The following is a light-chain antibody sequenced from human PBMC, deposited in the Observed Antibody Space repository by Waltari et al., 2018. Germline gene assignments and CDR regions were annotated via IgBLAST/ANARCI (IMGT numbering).Light chain of an antibody. J-gene: IGKJ1*01. CDR3: QQYYSPPWT. CDR2: WTS. V-gene: IGKV4-1*01. Sequence: DIVMTQSPDSLAVSLGERATINCRSSESVLHNIINQNYLAWYQQKEGQPPKLLIYWTSTRQSGVPDRFSGSGSGTDFTLTINSLQTEDVAVYYCQQYYSPPWTFGQGTKVEV. CDR1: ESVLHNIINQNY.